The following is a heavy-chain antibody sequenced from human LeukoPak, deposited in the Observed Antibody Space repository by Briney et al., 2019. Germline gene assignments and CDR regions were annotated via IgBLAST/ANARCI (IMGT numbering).Heavy chain of an antibody. CDR3: ARDLAAARLDF. J-gene: IGHJ4*02. CDR1: GYTFTDHG. CDR2: IWFDGSQQ. Sequence: GGSLRLSCAASGYTFTDHGMHWVRQAPGKGLEWVADIWFDGSQQYYADAVKGRFTISRDISKSILYLQMNSLRAEDTGVYYCARDLAAARLDFRGQGTLVTVSS. V-gene: IGHV3-33*01. D-gene: IGHD6-6*01.